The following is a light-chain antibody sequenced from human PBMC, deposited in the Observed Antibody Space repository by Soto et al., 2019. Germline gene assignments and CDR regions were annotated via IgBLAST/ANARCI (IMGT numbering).Light chain of an antibody. V-gene: IGKV3-15*01. CDR1: QSVSIN. CDR2: GTS. CDR3: QQFNNSPRT. J-gene: IGKJ1*01. Sequence: IVMTQSHVHLSVSPGSISTYLSRASQSVSINLAWYRQKPGKAPRLLIYGTSTRASGIPARFSGSGSGTDFTLTISSLQSEDFAIYYCQQFNNSPRTFGQGTKVDIK.